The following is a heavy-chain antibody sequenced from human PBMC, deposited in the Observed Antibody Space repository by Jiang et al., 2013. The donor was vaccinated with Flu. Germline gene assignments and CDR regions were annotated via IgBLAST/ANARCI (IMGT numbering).Heavy chain of an antibody. CDR2: VYFAGGT. Sequence: GSGLVKPSETLSLTCTVSGGSISTYYWSWIRQSPGKGLEWIGYVYFAGGTNYNPFLKSGVSISVDTSKNQFSLTLKSVTAADTAMYYCARGTGRYSSDYWYFDLWGRGTPVTVSS. V-gene: IGHV4-59*01. CDR1: GGSISTYY. J-gene: IGHJ2*01. D-gene: IGHD2-15*01. CDR3: ARGTGRYSSDYWYFDL.